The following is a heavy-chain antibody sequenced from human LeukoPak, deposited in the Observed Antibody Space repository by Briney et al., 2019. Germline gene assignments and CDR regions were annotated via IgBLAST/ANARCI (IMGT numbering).Heavy chain of an antibody. D-gene: IGHD6-13*01. J-gene: IGHJ5*02. CDR3: AREAAAGTGVVWFDP. CDR1: GGSISSYY. Sequence: SETLSLTCTVSGGSISSYYWSWIRQPPGKGLEWIGYIYYSGSTYYNPSLKSRVTISVDTSKNQFSLKLSSVTAADTAVYYCAREAAAGTGVVWFDPWGQGTLVTVSS. V-gene: IGHV4-59*12. CDR2: IYYSGST.